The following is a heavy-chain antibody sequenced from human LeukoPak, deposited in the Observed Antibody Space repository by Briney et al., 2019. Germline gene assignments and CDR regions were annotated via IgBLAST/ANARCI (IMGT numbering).Heavy chain of an antibody. J-gene: IGHJ4*02. CDR2: INSDGSST. V-gene: IGHV3-74*01. CDR1: GFTFSSYW. CDR3: AIGDGLGKFSSSFEY. D-gene: IGHD3-16*02. Sequence: PGGSLRLSCAASGFTFSSYWMHWVRQAPGKGLVWVSRINSDGSSTSYADSVKGRFTISRDNAKNTLYLQMNSLRTEDTAMNYCAIGDGLGKFSSSFEYWGQGTLVTVSS.